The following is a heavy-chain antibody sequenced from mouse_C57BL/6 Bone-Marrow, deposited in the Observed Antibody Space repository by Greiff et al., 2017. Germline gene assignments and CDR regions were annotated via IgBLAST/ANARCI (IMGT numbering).Heavy chain of an antibody. Sequence: QQSGAELVRPGASVKLSCTASGFNIKDYYMHWVKQRPEQGLEWIGRIDPEDGDTEYAPKFQGKATMTADTSSNTAYLQLSSLTSEDTAVYYCTTSSSPGYFDVWGTGTTVTVSS. CDR2: IDPEDGDT. CDR1: GFNIKDYY. J-gene: IGHJ1*03. V-gene: IGHV14-1*01. D-gene: IGHD1-3*01. CDR3: TTSSSPGYFDV.